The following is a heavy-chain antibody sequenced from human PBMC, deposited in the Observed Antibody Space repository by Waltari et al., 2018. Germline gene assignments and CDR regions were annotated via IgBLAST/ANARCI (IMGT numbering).Heavy chain of an antibody. CDR1: GGSFSGYY. Sequence: QVQLQQWGAGLLKPSETLSLTCAVYGGSFSGYYWSWIRQPPGKGLEWIGEINHSGSTNYNPSLKSRVTISVDTSKNQFSLKLSSVTAADTAVYYCARGQTNDFWSGYALVAAPGYFDYWGQGTLVTVSS. CDR2: INHSGST. CDR3: ARGQTNDFWSGYALVAAPGYFDY. J-gene: IGHJ4*02. D-gene: IGHD3-3*01. V-gene: IGHV4-34*01.